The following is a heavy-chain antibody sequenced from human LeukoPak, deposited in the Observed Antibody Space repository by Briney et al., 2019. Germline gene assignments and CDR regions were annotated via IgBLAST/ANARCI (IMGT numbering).Heavy chain of an antibody. J-gene: IGHJ4*02. Sequence: PSETLPLTCAVSGGSISSGGYYWSWIRQPPGKGLEWIGYIYYSGSTNYNPSLKSRVTISVDTSKNQFSLKLSSVTAADTAVYYCARTGDGYAIDYWGQGTLVTVSS. CDR3: ARTGDGYAIDY. CDR1: GGSISSGGYY. CDR2: IYYSGST. V-gene: IGHV4-61*08. D-gene: IGHD5-24*01.